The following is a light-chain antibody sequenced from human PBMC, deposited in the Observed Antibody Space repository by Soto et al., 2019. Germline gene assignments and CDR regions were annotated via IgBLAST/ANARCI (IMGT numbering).Light chain of an antibody. CDR1: QSISAW. CDR3: QQYNNYGSWT. J-gene: IGKJ1*01. CDR2: KAS. Sequence: DIQMTQSPSTLSASVGDRVTITCRASQSISAWLAWYQQKPGKAPKLLIYKASSLESGDPSRFSGSGSGTDFTLTISSLQPDDFATYYCQQYNNYGSWTFGQGTKVEIK. V-gene: IGKV1-5*03.